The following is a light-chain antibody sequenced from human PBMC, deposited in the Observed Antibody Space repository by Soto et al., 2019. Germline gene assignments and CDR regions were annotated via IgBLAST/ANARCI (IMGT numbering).Light chain of an antibody. CDR3: QTWGTGIVV. Sequence: QSVLTQSPSASASLGASVKLTCTLSSGHSSYAIAWHQQQPEKGPRYLMKVNSDDSHNKGDGIPDRFSGSSSGAERYLTISSLQSEDEADYYCQTWGTGIVVFGGGTKVTVL. J-gene: IGLJ2*01. CDR1: SGHSSYA. CDR2: VNSDDSH. V-gene: IGLV4-69*01.